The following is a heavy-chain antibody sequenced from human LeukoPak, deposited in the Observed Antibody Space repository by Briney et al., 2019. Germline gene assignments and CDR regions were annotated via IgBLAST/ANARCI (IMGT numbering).Heavy chain of an antibody. CDR3: ARGGWSYDY. V-gene: IGHV4-59*01. Sequence: SETLSLTCIVSGGSINSYYWSWTRQPPGKGLEWIGYIYYNGNTNYNSSLKSRVTISVDTSKNQVSLNLRSVTAADTAVYYCARGGWSYDYWGQGTLVTVSS. CDR2: IYYNGNT. J-gene: IGHJ4*02. D-gene: IGHD6-19*01. CDR1: GGSINSYY.